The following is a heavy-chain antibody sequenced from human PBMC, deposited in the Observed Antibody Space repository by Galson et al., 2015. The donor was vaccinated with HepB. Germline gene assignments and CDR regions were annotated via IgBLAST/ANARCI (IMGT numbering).Heavy chain of an antibody. J-gene: IGHJ3*02. CDR2: ISAYNGNT. V-gene: IGHV1-18*01. CDR3: ARDCSLCGSGSYSAHDAFDI. D-gene: IGHD3-10*01. CDR1: GYTFTSYG. Sequence: SVKVSCKASGYTFTSYGISWVRQAPGQGLEWMGWISAYNGNTNYAQKLQGRVTMTTDTSTSTAYMELRSLRSDDTAVYYCARDCSLCGSGSYSAHDAFDIWGQGTMVTVSS.